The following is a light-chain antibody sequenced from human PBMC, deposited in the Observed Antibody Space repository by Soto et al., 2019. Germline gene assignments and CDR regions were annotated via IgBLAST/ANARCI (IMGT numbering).Light chain of an antibody. CDR1: QSATNY. CDR2: GTS. J-gene: IGKJ2*01. Sequence: DIQMTPSPSSLSASVVDRVTITCRASQSATNYLNWYQQKPGKAPKLLIYGTSSLQSGVPSRFGGSGSGTEFTLTISSLQPDDFATYYCQQSYSTPYTFGQGTKVDIK. CDR3: QQSYSTPYT. V-gene: IGKV1-39*01.